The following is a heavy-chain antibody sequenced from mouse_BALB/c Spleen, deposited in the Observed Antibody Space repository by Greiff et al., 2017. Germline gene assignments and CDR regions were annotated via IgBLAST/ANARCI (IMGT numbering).Heavy chain of an antibody. Sequence: EVQLQQTGPELVKPGASVKISCKASGYSFTDYIMLWVKQSHGKSLEWIGNINPYYGSTSYNLKFKGKATLTVDKSSSTAYMQLNSLTSEDSAVYYCASYYGNPSWFAYWGQGTLVTVSA. CDR3: ASYYGNPSWFAY. D-gene: IGHD2-10*01. CDR2: INPYYGST. CDR1: GYSFTDYI. J-gene: IGHJ3*01. V-gene: IGHV1-39*01.